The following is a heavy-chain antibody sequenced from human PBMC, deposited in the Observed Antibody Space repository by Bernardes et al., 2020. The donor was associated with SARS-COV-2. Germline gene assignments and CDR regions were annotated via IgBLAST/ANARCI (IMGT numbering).Heavy chain of an antibody. CDR2: IYYTGST. J-gene: IGHJ3*02. V-gene: IGHV4-39*01. CDR3: AKTTIEVAGPAFDI. CDR1: GGSIRSSRYY. D-gene: IGHD6-13*01. Sequence: SETLSITCTVSGGSIRSSRYYWGWIPQPKGNGLEWIGNIYYTGSTYYNPSLKSRVTISVATSKNQISLNLNSVTAADTAVYYCAKTTIEVAGPAFDIWGQGTMVTVSS.